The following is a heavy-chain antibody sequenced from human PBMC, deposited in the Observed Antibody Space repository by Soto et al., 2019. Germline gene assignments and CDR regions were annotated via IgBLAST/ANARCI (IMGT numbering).Heavy chain of an antibody. D-gene: IGHD6-6*01. Sequence: GAEVQKPGESLKISCQGSGYSFASYWIGWVRQMPGKDLEWMGIIYPGDSDTRYSPSFQGQVTISADKSLRTAYLQWTSLKASDTALYYCARTRSFTLGFYYDGMDVWGQGTTVTVSS. CDR1: GYSFASYW. CDR3: ARTRSFTLGFYYDGMDV. CDR2: IYPGDSDT. J-gene: IGHJ6*02. V-gene: IGHV5-51*01.